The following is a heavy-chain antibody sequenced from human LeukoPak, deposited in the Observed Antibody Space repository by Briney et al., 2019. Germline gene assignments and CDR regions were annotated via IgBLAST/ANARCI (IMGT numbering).Heavy chain of an antibody. Sequence: PSETLSLTCTVSGGSISSYYWSWIRQPPGKGLEWIGYIYYSGSTNYNPSLKSRVTISVDTSKNQFSLKLSSVTAADTAVYYCARVPTSITIFGEPIMDGWFDPWGQGTLVTVSS. J-gene: IGHJ5*02. CDR1: GGSISSYY. V-gene: IGHV4-59*01. CDR2: IYYSGST. CDR3: ARVPTSITIFGEPIMDGWFDP. D-gene: IGHD3-3*01.